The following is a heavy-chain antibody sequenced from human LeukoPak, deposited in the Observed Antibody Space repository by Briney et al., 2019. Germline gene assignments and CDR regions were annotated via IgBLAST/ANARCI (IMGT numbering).Heavy chain of an antibody. D-gene: IGHD3-16*01. CDR3: AREGGSGGRYYYYYYYMDV. V-gene: IGHV4-39*07. CDR2: INHSGST. Sequence: PSETLSLTCTVSGGSIRSSSYYWSWIRQPPGKGLEWIGEINHSGSTNYNPSLKSRVTISVDTSKNQFSLKLSSVTAADTAVYYCAREGGSGGRYYYYYYYMDVWGKGTTVTVSS. J-gene: IGHJ6*03. CDR1: GGSIRSSSYY.